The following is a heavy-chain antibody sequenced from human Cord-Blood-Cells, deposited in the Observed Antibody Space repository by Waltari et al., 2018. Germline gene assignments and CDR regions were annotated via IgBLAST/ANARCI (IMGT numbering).Heavy chain of an antibody. J-gene: IGHJ3*02. Sequence: QVQLQESGPGLVKPSGTRSLTCPASGGPIRGSYWGGIRQPAGKGLEWIGCIYTSGSTNYNPSLKSRVTMSVDTSKNQFSLKLSSVTAADTAVYYCARVFGSGWYAFDIWGQGTMVTVSS. V-gene: IGHV4-4*07. CDR2: IYTSGST. CDR3: ARVFGSGWYAFDI. CDR1: GGPIRGSY. D-gene: IGHD6-19*01.